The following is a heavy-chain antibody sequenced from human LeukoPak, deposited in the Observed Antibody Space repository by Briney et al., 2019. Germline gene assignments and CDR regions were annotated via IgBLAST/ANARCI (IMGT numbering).Heavy chain of an antibody. CDR2: IYHSGST. D-gene: IGHD6-13*01. CDR3: ARAYREQQLPYYYYYYMDV. J-gene: IGHJ6*03. Sequence: SETLSLTCTVSGYSISSGFYWGWVRQPPGQGLEWIGSIYHSGSTYYNPSLKSRVTISVDTSKNHFSLKLSSVTAADTAVYYGARAYREQQLPYYYYYYMDVWGKGTTVTVSS. CDR1: GYSISSGFY. V-gene: IGHV4-38-2*02.